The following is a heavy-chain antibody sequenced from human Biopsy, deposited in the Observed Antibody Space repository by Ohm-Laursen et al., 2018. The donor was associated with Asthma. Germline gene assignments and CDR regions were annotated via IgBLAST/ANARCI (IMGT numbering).Heavy chain of an antibody. CDR3: ARTFQFWSPYHAEHYQL. Sequence: SLRLSCAAFGFTFGDYWMSWVRQVPGKGLEWVANLKPDGCEKNHVDSLKGRFTISRDNAKNSLYLQMNSLRAEDTAVYYCARTFQFWSPYHAEHYQLWGQGTLVTVSS. V-gene: IGHV3-7*01. CDR1: GFTFGDYW. CDR2: LKPDGCEK. J-gene: IGHJ1*01. D-gene: IGHD3-3*01.